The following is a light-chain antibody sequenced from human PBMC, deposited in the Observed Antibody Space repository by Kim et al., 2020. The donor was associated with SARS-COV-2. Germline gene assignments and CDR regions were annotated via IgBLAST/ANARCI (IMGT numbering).Light chain of an antibody. J-gene: IGKJ5*01. CDR2: ATS. Sequence: ASVGDTVTITCRASQGISKYLAWFRQKPGKAPEPLIYATSTLESGVPSKFSGNGSGTDFTLTISGLQPEDSATYYCQQYDNYPITFGEGTRLEIK. CDR1: QGISKY. CDR3: QQYDNYPIT. V-gene: IGKV1-16*02.